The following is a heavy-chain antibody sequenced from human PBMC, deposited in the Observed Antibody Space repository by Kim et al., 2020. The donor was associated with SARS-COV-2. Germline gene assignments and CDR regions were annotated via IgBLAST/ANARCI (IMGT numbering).Heavy chain of an antibody. J-gene: IGHJ4*02. Sequence: SVKVSCKASGGTFSSYAISWVRQAPGQGLEWMGRIIPILGIANYAQKFQGRVTITADKSTSTAYMELSSLRSEDTAVYYCARESSSSPGGSGYFDYWGQGTLVTVSS. V-gene: IGHV1-69*04. CDR1: GGTFSSYA. CDR3: ARESSSSPGGSGYFDY. CDR2: IIPILGIA. D-gene: IGHD6-13*01.